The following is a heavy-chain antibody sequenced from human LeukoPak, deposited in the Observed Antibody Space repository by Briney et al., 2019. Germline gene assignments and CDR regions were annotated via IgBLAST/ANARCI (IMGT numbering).Heavy chain of an antibody. D-gene: IGHD6-13*01. CDR3: ARGYASTSQLDP. CDR2: ISFDGGNK. Sequence: GGSLRLSCVASGFTFSSYAMHWVRQAPGKGLEWVAVISFDGGNKYYADSVKGRFTISKDNSKNTLYLQVSAEDTAIYYCARGYASTSQLDPWGQGTLVTVSS. CDR1: GFTFSSYA. J-gene: IGHJ5*02. V-gene: IGHV3-30*03.